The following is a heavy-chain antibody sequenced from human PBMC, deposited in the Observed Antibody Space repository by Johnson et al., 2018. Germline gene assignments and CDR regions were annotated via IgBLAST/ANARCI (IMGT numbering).Heavy chain of an antibody. D-gene: IGHD2-21*02. CDR2: ISSDGINK. CDR1: GFTFTTYS. CDR3: ARLAYCGGGCYSFAFDI. J-gene: IGHJ3*02. V-gene: IGHV3-30-3*01. Sequence: QVQLVQSGGGVVQXGRSLRLSCAASGFTFTTYSMHWVRQAPGKGLEWVAAISSDGINKYYEDSVKGRFTISRDNSKNTLFLQMNSLRAEDTAVYYCARLAYCGGGCYSFAFDIWGQGTMVTVSS.